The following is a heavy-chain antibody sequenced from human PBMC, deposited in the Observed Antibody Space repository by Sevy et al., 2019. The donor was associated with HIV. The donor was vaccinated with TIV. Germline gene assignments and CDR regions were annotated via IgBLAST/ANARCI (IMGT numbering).Heavy chain of an antibody. D-gene: IGHD1-1*01. Sequence: KQSQTLSLTCAISGDSVSSKGAAWSWIRQSPSRGLEWLGRTYYRSKWYTNYAVSVKSRLVINPDTSKNQFSLHLNSVTPQEGGVDYCARGGTTWDGQRWNYFDTWGRGTLVTVSS. CDR3: ARGGTTWDGQRWNYFDT. J-gene: IGHJ5*02. CDR1: GDSVSSKGAA. CDR2: TYYRSKWYT. V-gene: IGHV6-1*01.